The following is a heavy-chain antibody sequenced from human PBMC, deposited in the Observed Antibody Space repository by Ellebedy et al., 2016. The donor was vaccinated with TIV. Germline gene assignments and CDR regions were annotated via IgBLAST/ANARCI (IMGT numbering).Heavy chain of an antibody. J-gene: IGHJ5*02. CDR2: IKQDGSEK. CDR3: AREYCSGGSCYAVFCFDP. CDR1: GFTFSSYW. Sequence: GESLKISCAASGFTFSSYWMSWVRQAPGKGLEWVANIKQDGSEKYYVDSVKGRFTISRDNAKNSLYLQMNSLRAEDTAVYYCAREYCSGGSCYAVFCFDPWGQGTQVTVSS. D-gene: IGHD2-15*01. V-gene: IGHV3-7*03.